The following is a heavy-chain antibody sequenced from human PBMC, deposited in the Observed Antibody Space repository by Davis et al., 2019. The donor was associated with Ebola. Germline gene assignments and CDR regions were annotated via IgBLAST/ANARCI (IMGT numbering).Heavy chain of an antibody. CDR2: ITVYNGNT. V-gene: IGHV1-45*02. CDR3: ARSPLRGDDDVFDM. CDR1: GYTFTYRY. J-gene: IGHJ3*02. D-gene: IGHD2-21*01. Sequence: SVKVSCKASGYTFTYRYLHWVRQAPGQALEWMGWITVYNGNTNYAQKFQDRLTMTRDNSLTAYMELSSLRSDDTAMYYCARSPLRGDDDVFDMWGQGTIVTVSS.